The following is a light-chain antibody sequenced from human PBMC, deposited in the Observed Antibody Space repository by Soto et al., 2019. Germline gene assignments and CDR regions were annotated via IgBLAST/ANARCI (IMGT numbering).Light chain of an antibody. CDR2: GAS. CDR3: QQYKNWPQT. V-gene: IGKV3-15*01. Sequence: EIVMTQSPATLSVSPGERATLSCRASQSVSSNLAWYQQKPGQAPRLLIYGASTRATGIPARFSGSGSGTDFTLTISSLQSEDFAVYYCQQYKNWPQTFGQGTKVEIK. J-gene: IGKJ1*01. CDR1: QSVSSN.